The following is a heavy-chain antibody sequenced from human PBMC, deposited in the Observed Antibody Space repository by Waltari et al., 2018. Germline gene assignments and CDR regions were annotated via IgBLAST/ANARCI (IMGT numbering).Heavy chain of an antibody. CDR2: IHKDGSEK. D-gene: IGHD7-27*01. CDR3: VRDHWGPDY. Sequence: VHLVESGGGLVQPGGSLRLSCAASGFTFTDYWMSGVRQAPGKGQEWVANIHKDGSEKNYVDYVKGRFTISRDNAKDSVYLQMNSLRADDTAMYYCVRDHWGPDYWGQGTLVTVSS. V-gene: IGHV3-7*01. J-gene: IGHJ4*02. CDR1: GFTFTDYW.